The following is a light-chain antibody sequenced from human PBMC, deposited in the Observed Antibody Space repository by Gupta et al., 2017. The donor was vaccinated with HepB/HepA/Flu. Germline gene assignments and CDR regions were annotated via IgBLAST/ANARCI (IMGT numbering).Light chain of an antibody. V-gene: IGKV3-15*01. CDR1: QSISGS. Sequence: EIVMTQSPATLSVSPGERATLSCRASQSISGSLAWYQQKPDQAPRLLIYGASTGATDVPARFSGSGSGTEYTLTISSLQSEDFAIYYCQQYKDWPLTFGGGTKVEIK. CDR3: QQYKDWPLT. J-gene: IGKJ4*01. CDR2: GAS.